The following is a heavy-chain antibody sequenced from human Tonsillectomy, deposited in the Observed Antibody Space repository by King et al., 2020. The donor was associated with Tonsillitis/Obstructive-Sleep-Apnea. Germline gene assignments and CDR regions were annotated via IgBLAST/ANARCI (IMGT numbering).Heavy chain of an antibody. V-gene: IGHV3-7*04. CDR2: IKQDGSEK. D-gene: IGHD2-2*01. Sequence: VQLVESGGGLVQPGGSLRLSCAASGFTFSSYWMSWVRQAPGKGLEWVANIKQDGSEKYYVDSVKGRFTISRDNAKNSLYLQMNSLRAEDTAVYYCARGPALNPLIVVVPAAMMDWGYWGQGTLVTVSS. CDR1: GFTFSSYW. J-gene: IGHJ4*02. CDR3: ARGPALNPLIVVVPAAMMDWGY.